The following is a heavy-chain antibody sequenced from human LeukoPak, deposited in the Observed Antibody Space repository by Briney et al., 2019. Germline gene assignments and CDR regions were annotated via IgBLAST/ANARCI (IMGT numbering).Heavy chain of an antibody. CDR3: AKKRSGSYPYYFDY. CDR2: ISSSSSYI. J-gene: IGHJ4*02. CDR1: GFTFSSYS. V-gene: IGHV3-21*04. Sequence: PGGSLRLSCAASGFTFSSYSMNWVRQAPGKGLEWVSSISSSSSYIYYADSVKGRFTISRDNSKNTLYLQMNSLRAEDTAVYYCAKKRSGSYPYYFDYWGQGTLVTVSS. D-gene: IGHD3-10*01.